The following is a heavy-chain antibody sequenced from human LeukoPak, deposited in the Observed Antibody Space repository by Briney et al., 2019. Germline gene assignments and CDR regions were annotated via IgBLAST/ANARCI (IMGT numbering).Heavy chain of an antibody. V-gene: IGHV3-20*04. CDR3: ARGEVTYYLDS. D-gene: IGHD3-16*01. Sequence: GGTLRLSCAASGFTFSSYGMSWVRQVPGKGLEWVSGVHWNGENTNYADSVKGRFTISRDNAKKVVYLQMDDLRDEDTALYYCARGEVTYYLDSWGQGTLVTVSS. CDR2: VHWNGENT. J-gene: IGHJ4*02. CDR1: GFTFSSYG.